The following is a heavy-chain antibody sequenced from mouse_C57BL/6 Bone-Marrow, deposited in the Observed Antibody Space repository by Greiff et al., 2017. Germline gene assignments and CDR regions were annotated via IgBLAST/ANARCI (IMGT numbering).Heavy chain of an antibody. Sequence: VQLQQPGAELVRPGSSVKLSCKASGYTFTSYWMHWVKQRPIQGLEWIGNIDPSDSETHYNQKFKDKATLTVDKSYSTAYMQLSSLTSEDSAVYYCARRYGSSPCAMDYWGQGTSVTVSS. V-gene: IGHV1-52*01. CDR2: IDPSDSET. CDR3: ARRYGSSPCAMDY. J-gene: IGHJ4*01. D-gene: IGHD1-1*01. CDR1: GYTFTSYW.